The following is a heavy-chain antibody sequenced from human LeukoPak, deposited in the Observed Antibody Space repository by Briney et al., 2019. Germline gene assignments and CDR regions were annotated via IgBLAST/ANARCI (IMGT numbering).Heavy chain of an antibody. J-gene: IGHJ3*02. CDR1: GGSISSYY. D-gene: IGHD5-12*01. Sequence: SETLSLTCTVAGGSISSYYWSWIRQPAGKGLEWIGRIYTSGSTNYNPSVKSRVTMSVDTSKNQFSLKLSSVTAADTAVYYCARDSRRGYSGYDRAFDIWGQGTMVTVSS. V-gene: IGHV4-4*07. CDR2: IYTSGST. CDR3: ARDSRRGYSGYDRAFDI.